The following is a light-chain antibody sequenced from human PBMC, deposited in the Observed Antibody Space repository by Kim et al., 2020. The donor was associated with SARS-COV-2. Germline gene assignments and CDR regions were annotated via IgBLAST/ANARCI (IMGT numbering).Light chain of an antibody. CDR3: QQYKTYPPT. Sequence: ASIADRVSITLRASESISKWLVWYQQTPGKGQKFLVYRASILDSGVPSRYSGSGSGTEFTLTITSLQPDDFATYYCQQYKTYPPTFGGGTKMEVK. V-gene: IGKV1-5*03. CDR1: ESISKW. CDR2: RAS. J-gene: IGKJ4*01.